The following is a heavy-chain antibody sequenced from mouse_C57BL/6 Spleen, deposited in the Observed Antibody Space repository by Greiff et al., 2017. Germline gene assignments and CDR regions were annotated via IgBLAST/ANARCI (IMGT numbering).Heavy chain of an antibody. Sequence: VQLQQSGPELVKPGASVKMSCKASGYTFTDYNMHWVKQSHGKSLEWIGYINPNNGGTSYTQKFKGKATLTVNKSSSTAYMELRSLTSEDSAVYYCARHYGSSYGYFDVWGTGTTVTVAS. CDR2: INPNNGGT. V-gene: IGHV1-22*01. D-gene: IGHD1-1*01. CDR3: ARHYGSSYGYFDV. J-gene: IGHJ1*03. CDR1: GYTFTDYN.